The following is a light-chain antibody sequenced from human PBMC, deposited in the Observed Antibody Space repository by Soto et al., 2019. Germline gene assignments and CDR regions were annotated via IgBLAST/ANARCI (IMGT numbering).Light chain of an antibody. V-gene: IGKV1-5*01. CDR3: QQYNTYPRT. CDR2: ATS. J-gene: IGKJ1*01. Sequence: LPMTKSPSTLSASPGDGVSMXCRARQRVCRGFAWYQQKPGKAPKLLIYATSRLDSGGPPRFSGSGSATEFTRTISSLQAEDFATYYGQQYNTYPRTFGQGTKVDIK. CDR1: QRVCRG.